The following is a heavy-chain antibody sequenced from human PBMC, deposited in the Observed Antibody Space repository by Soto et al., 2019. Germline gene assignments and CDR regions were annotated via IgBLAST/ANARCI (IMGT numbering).Heavy chain of an antibody. CDR1: GGSISSSSYY. J-gene: IGHJ3*02. D-gene: IGHD3-22*01. Sequence: LPETLSLTCTVSGGSISSSSYYWGWIRQPPGKGLEWIGSIYYSGSTYYNPSLKSRVTISVDTSKNQFSLKLSSVTAADTAVYYCARSVLNYYDSSGYYYVWNAFDIWGQGTMVTVSS. V-gene: IGHV4-39*01. CDR3: ARSVLNYYDSSGYYYVWNAFDI. CDR2: IYYSGST.